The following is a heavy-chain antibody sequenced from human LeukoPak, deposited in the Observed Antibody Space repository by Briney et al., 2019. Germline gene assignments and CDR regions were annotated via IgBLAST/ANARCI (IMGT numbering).Heavy chain of an antibody. D-gene: IGHD3-22*01. CDR3: ARDHPYYHDN. J-gene: IGHJ4*02. CDR1: GFTVSSNY. CDR2: IYSGGTT. V-gene: IGHV3-66*02. Sequence: GGSLRLSCAASGFTVSSNYMSWVRQAPGKGLEWVSVIYSGGTTYYVDSVKGRFTISRDTSRNTLYLQINSLRPEDTAVYYCARDHPYYHDNWGQGTLVTVSS.